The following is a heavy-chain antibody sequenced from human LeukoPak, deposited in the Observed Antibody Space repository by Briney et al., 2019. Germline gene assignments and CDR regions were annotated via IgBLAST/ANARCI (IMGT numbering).Heavy chain of an antibody. CDR1: GFTFSSYA. CDR3: AKEKRDITMVRGVIGAFDI. D-gene: IGHD3-10*01. V-gene: IGHV3-23*01. CDR2: ISGSGGST. Sequence: PGGSLRLSCAASGFTFSSYAMSWVRQAPGKGLEWVSAISGSGGSTYHADSVKGRFTISRDNSKNTLYLQMNSLRAEDTAVYYCAKEKRDITMVRGVIGAFDIWGQGTMVTVSS. J-gene: IGHJ3*02.